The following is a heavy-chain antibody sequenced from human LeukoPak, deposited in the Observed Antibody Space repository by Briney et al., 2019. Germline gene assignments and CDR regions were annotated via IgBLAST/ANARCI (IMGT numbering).Heavy chain of an antibody. CDR1: DGSITSNVYH. J-gene: IGHJ4*02. CDR3: ARLVGIAADGTGGDY. CDR2: INHSGST. V-gene: IGHV4-39*01. Sequence: SETLSLTCTVSDGSITSNVYHWGWIRQPPGKGLEYMGSINHSGSTHCHPSLKSRVTLSVDTSKNQFSLKVNSMTAADTAVYYCARLVGIAADGTGGDYWGQGTLVTVSS. D-gene: IGHD6-13*01.